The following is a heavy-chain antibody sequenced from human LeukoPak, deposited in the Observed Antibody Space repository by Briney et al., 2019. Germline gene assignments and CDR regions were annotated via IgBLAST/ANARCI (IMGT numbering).Heavy chain of an antibody. J-gene: IGHJ5*02. D-gene: IGHD4/OR15-4a*01. V-gene: IGHV5-51*01. CDR3: ASRDYGSAWCDP. Sequence: GESLKISCKGFRYSLSTYWIGWVRQPPGRGLEWMGIIHPGDYTTQYTSSFQGQVTISVDKSTGTAYLQWNSLKASDTAMYYCASRDYGSAWCDPGGQGTRVTVSS. CDR1: RYSLSTYW. CDR2: IHPGDYTT.